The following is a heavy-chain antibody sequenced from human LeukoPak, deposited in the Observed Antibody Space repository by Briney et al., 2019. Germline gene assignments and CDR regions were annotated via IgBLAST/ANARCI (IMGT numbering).Heavy chain of an antibody. D-gene: IGHD3-22*01. V-gene: IGHV1-46*01. Sequence: GASVKVSCKASGYTFTSYYMHWVRQAPGQGLEWMGIINPSGGSTSYAQKFQGRVTMTRDTSTSTVYMELSSLRSEDTAVYYCAREVKYYDSSGYPDYWGQGTLVTASS. J-gene: IGHJ4*02. CDR2: INPSGGST. CDR1: GYTFTSYY. CDR3: AREVKYYDSSGYPDY.